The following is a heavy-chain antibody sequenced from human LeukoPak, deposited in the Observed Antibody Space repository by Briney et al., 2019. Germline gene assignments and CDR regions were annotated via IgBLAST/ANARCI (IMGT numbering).Heavy chain of an antibody. CDR2: FSGASST. Sequence: GGSLRLSCAASGFTFTSYAMSCVRQAPGKGLEWVSTFSGASSTSYADAVKGRVTISRDNSKNILYLQMNSLRAEDTAVYYCAKLKQWQPQRYFFEYWGQGALLTV. V-gene: IGHV3-23*01. CDR3: AKLKQWQPQRYFFEY. CDR1: GFTFTSYA. D-gene: IGHD6-19*01. J-gene: IGHJ4*02.